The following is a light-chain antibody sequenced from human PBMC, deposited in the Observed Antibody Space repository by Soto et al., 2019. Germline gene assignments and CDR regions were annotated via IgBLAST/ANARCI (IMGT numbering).Light chain of an antibody. CDR2: DTS. CDR3: LLSYNDARV. J-gene: IGLJ2*01. Sequence: QAVVTQEPSLTVFPGGTVTLTCGSSTGAVTSNHHPYWFQQKAGQAPRTLIYDTSNKHSWTPARFSGSLLGDKAALTLSGAQPEDEAQYYCLLSYNDARVFGGGTQLTVL. V-gene: IGLV7-46*01. CDR1: TGAVTSNHH.